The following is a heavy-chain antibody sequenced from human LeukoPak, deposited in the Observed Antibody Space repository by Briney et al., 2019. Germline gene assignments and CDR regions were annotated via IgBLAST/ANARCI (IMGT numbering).Heavy chain of an antibody. CDR3: ARVGYSSRGGVFDY. Sequence: GASVKVSCKASGYTFTSYYMHWVRQAPGQGLEWMGGIIPIFGTANYAQKFQGRVTITADKSTSTAYMELSSLRSEDTAVYYCARVGYSSRGGVFDYWGQGTLVTVSS. CDR2: IIPIFGTA. J-gene: IGHJ4*02. V-gene: IGHV1-69*06. CDR1: GYTFTSYY. D-gene: IGHD6-13*01.